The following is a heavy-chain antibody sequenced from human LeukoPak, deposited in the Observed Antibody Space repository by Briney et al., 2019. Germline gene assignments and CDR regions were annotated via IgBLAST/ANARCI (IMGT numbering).Heavy chain of an antibody. J-gene: IGHJ4*02. V-gene: IGHV4-31*03. CDR1: GGSISSGGYY. CDR3: ARVNTVRYYDILTGYYRGVGYFDY. Sequence: SQTLSLTCTVSGGSISSGGYYWSWIRQHPGKGLEWIGYIYYSGSAYYNPPLKSRVTISVDTSKNQFSLKLSSVTAADTAVYYCARVNTVRYYDILTGYYRGVGYFDYWGQGTLVTVSS. CDR2: IYYSGSA. D-gene: IGHD3-9*01.